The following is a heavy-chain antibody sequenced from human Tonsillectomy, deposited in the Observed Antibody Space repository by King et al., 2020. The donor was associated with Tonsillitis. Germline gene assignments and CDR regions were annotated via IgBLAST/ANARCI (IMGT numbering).Heavy chain of an antibody. CDR3: ARGGYRYGLNYFDY. V-gene: IGHV4-30-2*01. CDR2: IYHSEST. J-gene: IGHJ4*02. CDR1: GGSISSDGYS. Sequence: LQLQESGSGLVKPSQTLSLTCVVSGGSISSDGYSWSWIRQPPGKGLEWIGYIYHSESTYYNPSLKSRVTILGDRSKNQFSLKLNSVTAADTAIYYCARGGYRYGLNYFDYWGQGTLVTVSS. D-gene: IGHD5-18*01.